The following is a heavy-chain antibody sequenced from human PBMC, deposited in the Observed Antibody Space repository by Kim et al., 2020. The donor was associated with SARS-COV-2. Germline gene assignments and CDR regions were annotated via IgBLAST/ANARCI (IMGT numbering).Heavy chain of an antibody. Sequence: GGSLRLSCAASGFTFSSYWMHWVRQAPGKGLVWSRINSDGSSTSYADSVKGRFTISRDSAKNTLYLQMNSLRAEDTAVYYCARAGGTRSITIFGVVMENYYYGMDVWGQGTTVTVSS. CDR1: GFTFSSYW. D-gene: IGHD3-3*01. J-gene: IGHJ6*02. CDR3: ARAGGTRSITIFGVVMENYYYGMDV. V-gene: IGHV3-74*01. CDR2: INSDGSST.